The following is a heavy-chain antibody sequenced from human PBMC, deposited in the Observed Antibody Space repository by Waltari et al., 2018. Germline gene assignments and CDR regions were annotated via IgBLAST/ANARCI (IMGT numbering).Heavy chain of an antibody. CDR1: GGSISSYY. Sequence: QVQLQESGPGLVKPSETLSLTCTVSGGSISSYYWSWIRQPPGKGLEWIGYIYYSGNTNYNPALKSRCTISVDTSKNQFSLKLSSVTAADTAVYYCARVITIFGVANGAFDIWGQGTMVTVSS. CDR2: IYYSGNT. CDR3: ARVITIFGVANGAFDI. V-gene: IGHV4-59*01. J-gene: IGHJ3*02. D-gene: IGHD3-3*01.